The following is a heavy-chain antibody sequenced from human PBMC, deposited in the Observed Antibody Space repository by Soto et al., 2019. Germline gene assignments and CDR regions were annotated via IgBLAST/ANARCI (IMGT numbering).Heavy chain of an antibody. CDR1: GFTFDDYA. Sequence: EVQLVESGGGLVQPGRSLRLSCAASGFTFDDYAMHWVRQAPGKGLEWVSGISWNSGSIGYADSVKGRFTISRDNSKNSLYRQMNSLGAEDTALYYCAKGGQLRTEGGGYWGQGTLVTVSS. D-gene: IGHD2-2*01. J-gene: IGHJ4*02. CDR3: AKGGQLRTEGGGY. CDR2: ISWNSGSI. V-gene: IGHV3-9*01.